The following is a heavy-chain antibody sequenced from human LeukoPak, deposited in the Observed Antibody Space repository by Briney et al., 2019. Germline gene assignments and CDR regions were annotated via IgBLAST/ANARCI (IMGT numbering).Heavy chain of an antibody. CDR1: GGTFSSYA. Sequence: ASVKVSCKASGGTFSSYAISWVRQAPGQGLEWMGGIIPIFSTSNYAQKFQGRVTITADESTSTAYMELSSLRSEDTAVYYCARDQYYDILTAHTIQTNNWFDPWGQGTLVTVSS. J-gene: IGHJ5*02. D-gene: IGHD3-9*01. V-gene: IGHV1-69*13. CDR3: ARDQYYDILTAHTIQTNNWFDP. CDR2: IIPIFSTS.